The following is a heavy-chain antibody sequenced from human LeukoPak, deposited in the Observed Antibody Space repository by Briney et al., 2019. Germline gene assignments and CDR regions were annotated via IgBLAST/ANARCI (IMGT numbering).Heavy chain of an antibody. J-gene: IGHJ2*01. CDR1: GGPISSYY. CDR2: IYYSGST. V-gene: IGHV4-59*01. Sequence: SETLSLTCTVSGGPISSYYWSWIRQPPGKGLEWIGYIYYSGSTNYNPSLKSRVTISVDTSKNQFSLKLSSVTAADTAVYYCARGSRSTFDLWGRGTLVTVSS. CDR3: ARGSRSTFDL.